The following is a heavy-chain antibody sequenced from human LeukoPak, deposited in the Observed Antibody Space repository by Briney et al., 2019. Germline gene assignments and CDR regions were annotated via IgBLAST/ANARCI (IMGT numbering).Heavy chain of an antibody. V-gene: IGHV1-18*01. J-gene: IGHJ3*01. D-gene: IGHD6-19*01. Sequence: ASVKVSCKASGYTFTNTGICWVRQAPGQGLERMGWVSAYNGNTNYAQKFQGRVTITTDTSTSTAYMELRSLRSDDTAVYFCARDAPQWRNAFDFWGQGTMVTVSS. CDR3: ARDAPQWRNAFDF. CDR2: VSAYNGNT. CDR1: GYTFTNTG.